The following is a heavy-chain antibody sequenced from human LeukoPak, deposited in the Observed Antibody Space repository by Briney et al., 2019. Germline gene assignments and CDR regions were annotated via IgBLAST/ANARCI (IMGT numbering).Heavy chain of an antibody. V-gene: IGHV1-46*01. CDR1: GYTLTSYY. Sequence: ASVKVSCQASGYTLTSYYMHWVRQAPGQGLEWMRIINPSGGSISYAQKFQGRVTMTRDTSTSTVYMELSSLRSEDTAVYYCARSFGYYDSSGYGLGHYFDYWGQGTLVTVSS. CDR2: INPSGGSI. CDR3: ARSFGYYDSSGYGLGHYFDY. D-gene: IGHD3-22*01. J-gene: IGHJ4*02.